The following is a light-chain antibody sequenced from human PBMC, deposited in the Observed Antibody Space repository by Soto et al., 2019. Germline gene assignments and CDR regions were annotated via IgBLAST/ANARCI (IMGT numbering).Light chain of an antibody. CDR1: SSDDGTYNL. CDR2: EGN. J-gene: IGLJ2*01. V-gene: IGLV2-23*03. CDR3: RSYAGSSTFEV. Sequence: QSALTQPASVSGSPGQSITISCTGSSSDDGTYNLVSWYQQHPGKAPKLMIYEGNKRPSGVSNRFSGSKSGNTASLTISGLQAEDEADYYCRSYAGSSTFEVFGGGTKLTVL.